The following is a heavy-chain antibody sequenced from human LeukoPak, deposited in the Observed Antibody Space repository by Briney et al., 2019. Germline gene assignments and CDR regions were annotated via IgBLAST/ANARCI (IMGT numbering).Heavy chain of an antibody. D-gene: IGHD3-10*01. CDR1: GDSISNYY. Sequence: TSETLSLTCTVSGDSISNYYWSWIRQPAGKGLEWIGRIYTSGSTNYNPSLKSRVTMSVDTSKNQFSLKLSSVTAADTAVYYCARVSLVRGAPDYYFDYWGQGTLVTVSS. CDR2: IYTSGST. CDR3: ARVSLVRGAPDYYFDY. V-gene: IGHV4-4*07. J-gene: IGHJ4*02.